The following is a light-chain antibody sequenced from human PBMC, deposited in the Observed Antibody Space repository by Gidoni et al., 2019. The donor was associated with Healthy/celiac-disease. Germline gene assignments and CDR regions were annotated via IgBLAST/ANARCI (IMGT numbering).Light chain of an antibody. Sequence: SYELTQPPSVSVSPGQTARITCSVDALPRKYAYWYQQRSGQAPVLVIYEDSKRPSGIPERFSGSSSGTMATLTISGAQVEDEADYYCYSTDSSGYDRGVFGGGTKLTVL. J-gene: IGLJ2*01. V-gene: IGLV3-10*01. CDR3: YSTDSSGYDRGV. CDR1: ALPRKY. CDR2: EDS.